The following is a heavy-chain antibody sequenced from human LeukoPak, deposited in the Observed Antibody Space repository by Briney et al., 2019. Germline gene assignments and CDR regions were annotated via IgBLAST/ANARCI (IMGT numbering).Heavy chain of an antibody. J-gene: IGHJ5*02. D-gene: IGHD1-26*01. CDR3: TRGLSYYDWFDP. V-gene: IGHV4-59*01. CDR1: GGSISSYY. CDR2: IYYSGST. Sequence: SETLSLTCTVSGGSISSYYWSWIRQPPGKGLEWIGYIYYSGSTNYNPSLKSRVTISVDTSKNQFSLKLSSVTAADTAVYYCTRGLSYYDWFDPWGQGTLVTVSS.